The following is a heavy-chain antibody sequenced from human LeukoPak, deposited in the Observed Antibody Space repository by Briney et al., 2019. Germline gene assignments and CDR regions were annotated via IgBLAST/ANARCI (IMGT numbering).Heavy chain of an antibody. J-gene: IGHJ4*02. CDR2: IKEDGSEN. CDR3: ARGVDTLLWFGELLSPGEFDH. V-gene: IGHV3-7*03. Sequence: GGSLRLSCTASGFTFSMYWMSWVRQALGKGLEWVANIKEDGSENYYVDSVKGRFTISRDNAKNSLYLQMSSLRAEDTAVYYCARGVDTLLWFGELLSPGEFDHWGQGTLVTVSS. D-gene: IGHD3-10*01. CDR1: GFTFSMYW.